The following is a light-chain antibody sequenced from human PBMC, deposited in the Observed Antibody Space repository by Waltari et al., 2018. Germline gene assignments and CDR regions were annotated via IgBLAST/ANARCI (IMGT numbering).Light chain of an antibody. CDR3: AVWDDSLSGVV. V-gene: IGLV1-44*01. CDR1: SSNIESNT. Sequence: QSVLTQAPSASGTPGRRVTIPCSGRSSNIESNTATWYQQLPGTAPKLLIYSNTQRPSGVPDRFSGSKSGTSASLAISGLQSEDEAEYSCAVWDDSLSGVVFGGGTKLTVL. CDR2: SNT. J-gene: IGLJ2*01.